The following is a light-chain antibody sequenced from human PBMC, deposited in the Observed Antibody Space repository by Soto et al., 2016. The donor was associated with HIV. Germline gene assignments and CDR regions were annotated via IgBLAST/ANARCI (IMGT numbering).Light chain of an antibody. CDR3: QQSYITPRT. CDR2: DAS. V-gene: IGKV1-33*01. Sequence: DIQMTQSPSSLSASVGDRVTSTCQASQDINNYLNWYQQKPRKAPNLLIYDASNLETGVPSRFSGSGSGTHFTFTINSLQPEDIATYYCQQSYITPRTFGQGTKVEIK. CDR1: QDINNY. J-gene: IGKJ1*01.